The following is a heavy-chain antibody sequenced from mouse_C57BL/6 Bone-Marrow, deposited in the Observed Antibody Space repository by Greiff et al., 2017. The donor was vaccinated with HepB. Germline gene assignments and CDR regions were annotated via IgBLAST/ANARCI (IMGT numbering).Heavy chain of an antibody. Sequence: QVQLQQSGAELARPGASVKLSCKASGYTFTSYGISWVKQRTGQGLEWIGEIYPRSGNTYYNEKFKGKATLTADKSSSTAYMELRSLTSEDSAVYFCARGGVHYGKSHWYFDVWGTGTTVTVSS. CDR1: GYTFTSYG. CDR3: ARGGVHYGKSHWYFDV. V-gene: IGHV1-81*01. CDR2: IYPRSGNT. D-gene: IGHD2-1*01. J-gene: IGHJ1*03.